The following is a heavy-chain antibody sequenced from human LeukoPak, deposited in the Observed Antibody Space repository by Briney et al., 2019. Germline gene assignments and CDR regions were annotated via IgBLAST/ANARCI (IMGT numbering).Heavy chain of an antibody. CDR3: VRSMSGRNDF. CDR2: INIEGSRT. Sequence: PGGSLRLSCAGSGFIFSNYWVHWIRQAPAKGLVWVSRINIEGSRTDYADSVRGRFTISRDNAKNTPYLQMNSLTAEDTAVYYCVRSMSGRNDFWGQGTVVSVSS. D-gene: IGHD3-3*01. J-gene: IGHJ4*02. V-gene: IGHV3-74*01. CDR1: GFIFSNYW.